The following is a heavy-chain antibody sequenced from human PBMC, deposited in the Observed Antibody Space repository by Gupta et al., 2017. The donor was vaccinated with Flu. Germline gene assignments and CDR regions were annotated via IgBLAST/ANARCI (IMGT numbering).Heavy chain of an antibody. V-gene: IGHV3-74*03. Sequence: EVQLVESGGGLVQPGESLRISCVASGFTLSRYWIHWVRQVPGKGLVWVSRINGDGSTTTYADSVEGRFTISRDNAKNTLYLQMNSMSVEDTALYYCARVGRDGYSNFDQWGQGTLVTVSS. J-gene: IGHJ4*02. CDR3: ARVGRDGYSNFDQ. CDR1: GFTLSRYW. CDR2: INGDGSTT. D-gene: IGHD5-24*01.